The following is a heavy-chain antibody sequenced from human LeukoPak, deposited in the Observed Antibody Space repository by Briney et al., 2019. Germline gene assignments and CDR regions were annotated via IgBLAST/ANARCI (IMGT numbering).Heavy chain of an antibody. J-gene: IGHJ4*02. CDR3: ARDRGAYCGGDCYSGLFDY. CDR2: ISSSSSYI. D-gene: IGHD2-21*02. Sequence: PGGSLRLSCAASGFIFSTYSMNWVRQAPGKGLEWVSSISSSSSYIYYADSVKGRFTISRDNTKNSLYLQMNSLRAEDTAVYYCARDRGAYCGGDCYSGLFDYWGQGTLVTVSS. V-gene: IGHV3-21*01. CDR1: GFIFSTYS.